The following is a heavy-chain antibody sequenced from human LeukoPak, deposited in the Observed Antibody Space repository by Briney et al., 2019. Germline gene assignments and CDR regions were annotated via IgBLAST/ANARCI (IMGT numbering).Heavy chain of an antibody. J-gene: IGHJ5*01. CDR1: GFTITGAY. CDR3: ARVLFNSGSDS. Sequence: ASVKVSFKASGFTITGAYMHWVRQAPGQGLEWMGWINPNSGETRYEQKFQGRVTMTRDTSIDTVHMELGSLPPDDTAVYYCARVLFNSGSDSWGQGPLVTVSS. CDR2: INPNSGET. V-gene: IGHV1-2*02. D-gene: IGHD3-10*01.